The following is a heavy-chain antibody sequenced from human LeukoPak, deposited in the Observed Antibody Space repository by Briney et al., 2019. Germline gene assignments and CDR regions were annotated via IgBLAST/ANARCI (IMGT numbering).Heavy chain of an antibody. CDR3: ARITMIVVALRNFDY. D-gene: IGHD3-22*01. CDR2: IYYSGST. V-gene: IGHV4-39*07. Sequence: SETLSLTCTVSGGSISSSSYYWAWVRQPPVKGLQWIGSIYYSGSTYYNPSLKSRVTISVDTSKNQFSLKLTSVTAADTAVYYSARITMIVVALRNFDYWGQGTLVTVSS. J-gene: IGHJ4*02. CDR1: GGSISSSSYY.